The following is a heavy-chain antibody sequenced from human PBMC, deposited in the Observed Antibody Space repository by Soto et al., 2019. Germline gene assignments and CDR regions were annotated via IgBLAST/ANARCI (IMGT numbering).Heavy chain of an antibody. D-gene: IGHD6-13*01. CDR2: IYYSGST. CDR3: ARRYSSAFDI. Sequence: QVQLQESGPGLVKPSETLSLTCTVSGGSISSYYWSWIRQPPGKGLEWIGYIYYSGSTNYNPSLXSXVXLXXDTSKNQFSLKLSSVTAADTAVYYCARRYSSAFDIWGQGTMVTVSS. V-gene: IGHV4-59*08. J-gene: IGHJ3*02. CDR1: GGSISSYY.